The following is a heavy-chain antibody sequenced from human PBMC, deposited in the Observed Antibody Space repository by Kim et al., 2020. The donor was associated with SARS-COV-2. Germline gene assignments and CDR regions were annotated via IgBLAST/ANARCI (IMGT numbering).Heavy chain of an antibody. CDR1: GGTFSSYA. Sequence: SVKVSCKASGGTFSSYAISWVRQAPGQGLEWMGGIIPIFGTANYAQKFQGRVTITADESTSTAYMELSSLRSEDTAVYYCANEVEGTAVAGKSYCDYWGQGTLVTVAS. V-gene: IGHV1-69*13. CDR2: IIPIFGTA. CDR3: ANEVEGTAVAGKSYCDY. D-gene: IGHD6-19*01. J-gene: IGHJ4*02.